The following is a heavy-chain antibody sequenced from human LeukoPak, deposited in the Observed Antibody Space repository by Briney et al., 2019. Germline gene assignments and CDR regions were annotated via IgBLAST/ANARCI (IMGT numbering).Heavy chain of an antibody. Sequence: GGSLRLSCAASGFTFSSYSMNWVRQAPGKGLECVSSISSSSSSIYYADSVKGRFTISRDDAKNSLYLQMNSLRAEDTAVYYCAKTATDTGEFDYWGQGTLVTVSS. CDR1: GFTFSSYS. V-gene: IGHV3-21*01. D-gene: IGHD6-13*01. CDR3: AKTATDTGEFDY. J-gene: IGHJ4*02. CDR2: ISSSSSSI.